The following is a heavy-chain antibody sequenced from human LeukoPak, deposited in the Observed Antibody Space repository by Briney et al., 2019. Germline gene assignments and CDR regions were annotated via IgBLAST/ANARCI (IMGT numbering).Heavy chain of an antibody. J-gene: IGHJ6*02. CDR2: ISGSGGST. V-gene: IGHV3-23*01. CDR3: AGGTGLPPANHYYYGMDV. D-gene: IGHD3/OR15-3a*01. CDR1: GFTFSSYA. Sequence: PGGSLRLSCAASGFTFSSYAMSWVRQAPGKGLEWVSTISGSGGSTYYADSVKGRFTISRDNSKNTLSVQMNSLRAEDTAVYYCAGGTGLPPANHYYYGMDVWGQGTTVTVSS.